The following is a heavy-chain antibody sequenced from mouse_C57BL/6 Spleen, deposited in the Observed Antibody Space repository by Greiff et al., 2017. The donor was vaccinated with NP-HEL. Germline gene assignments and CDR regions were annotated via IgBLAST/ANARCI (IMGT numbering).Heavy chain of an antibody. Sequence: QVQLQQPGAELVRPGTSVKLSCKASGYTFTSYWMHWVKQRPGQGLEWIGVIDPSDSYTNYNQKFKGKATLTVDTSSSTAYMQLSSLTSEDSAVYYCARGSGNYVLYWGKGTTLTVSS. V-gene: IGHV1-59*01. J-gene: IGHJ2*01. D-gene: IGHD1-3*01. CDR1: GYTFTSYW. CDR3: ARGSGNYVLY. CDR2: IDPSDSYT.